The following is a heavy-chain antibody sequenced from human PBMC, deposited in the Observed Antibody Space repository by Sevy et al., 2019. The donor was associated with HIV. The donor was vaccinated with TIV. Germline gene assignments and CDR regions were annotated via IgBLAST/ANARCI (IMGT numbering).Heavy chain of an antibody. J-gene: IGHJ4*02. CDR1: GLTFSDHA. CDR2: ISSDGGST. V-gene: IGHV3-64*01. CDR3: ARGVTIFGVVIGSYFDS. Sequence: GGSLRLSCAASGLTFSDHALHWVRQAPGKGLEYVSGISSDGGSTYYANSVKGRFIISRDNSMNTLYLQMGSLRAEDRAVYYCARGVTIFGVVIGSYFDSWGQGALVTVSS. D-gene: IGHD3-3*01.